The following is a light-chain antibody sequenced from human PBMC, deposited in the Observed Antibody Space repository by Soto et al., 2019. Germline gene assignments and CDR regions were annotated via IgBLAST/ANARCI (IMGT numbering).Light chain of an antibody. CDR2: DVT. CDR1: SSDVCGYNY. V-gene: IGLV2-14*01. CDR3: SSYSTSTTPSYV. Sequence: QSVLTQPASVSGSPGQSITISCTGTSSDVCGYNYVSWYQQPPGKAPKLMIYDVTNRPSGVSDRFSGSKSGNTASLTISGLRPEDEADYYCSSYSTSTTPSYVFGTGTKVTVL. J-gene: IGLJ1*01.